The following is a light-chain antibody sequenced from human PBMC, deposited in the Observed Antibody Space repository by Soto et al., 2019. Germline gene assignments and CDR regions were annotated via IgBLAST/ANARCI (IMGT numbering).Light chain of an antibody. CDR2: LTS. V-gene: IGKV3D-15*01. J-gene: IGKJ1*01. CDR1: QAVNTR. CDR3: QQYGSSGT. Sequence: EILMTQSPATLSVSPGGRATLSCRASQAVNTRLAWYQHKPGQAPRLLIYLTSNRAAGIPARLSGSGSGTDFTLTISDVEPEDFAVYYCQQYGSSGTFGQGTKVDIK.